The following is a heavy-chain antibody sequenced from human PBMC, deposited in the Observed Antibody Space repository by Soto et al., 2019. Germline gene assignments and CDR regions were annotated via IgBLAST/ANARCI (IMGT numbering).Heavy chain of an antibody. D-gene: IGHD5-12*01. V-gene: IGHV1-69*12. J-gene: IGHJ3*02. Sequence: QVQLVQSGAEVKKPGSSVKVSCKASGGTFSSYAISWVRQAPGQGLEWMGGIIPIFGTANYAQKLQGRVTITADESTSTDYTELSSRRSEDTAVYYCARGIEMATKSGDAFDIWGQGKMVTVSS. CDR2: IIPIFGTA. CDR3: ARGIEMATKSGDAFDI. CDR1: GGTFSSYA.